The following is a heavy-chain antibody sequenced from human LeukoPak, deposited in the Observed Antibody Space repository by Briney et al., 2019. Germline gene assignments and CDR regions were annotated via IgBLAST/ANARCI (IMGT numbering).Heavy chain of an antibody. CDR1: GYTFTGYY. J-gene: IGHJ5*02. D-gene: IGHD6-13*01. V-gene: IGHV1-2*02. CDR2: INPNSGGT. Sequence: GASVKVSCKASGYTFTGYYMHWVRQPPGQGLEWMGWINPNSGGTNDAQKFQGRVTMTRYTSISTAYRELSRLRSDDTAVYYCARDREHPQPQQLVRENNWFDPWGQGTLVTVSS. CDR3: ARDREHPQPQQLVRENNWFDP.